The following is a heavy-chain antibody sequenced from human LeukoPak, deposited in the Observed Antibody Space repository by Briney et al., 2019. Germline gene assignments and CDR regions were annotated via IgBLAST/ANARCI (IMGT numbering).Heavy chain of an antibody. V-gene: IGHV1-2*02. CDR3: ARDPRVYGMDV. CDR2: INPNSGGT. Sequence: ASVKVSCKASGYTFTGYYIHWVRQAPGQGLEWMGCINPNSGGTNYAQQFQGRVTMTRDTSISTAYMELSRLRSDDTAVYYCARDPRVYGMDVWGQGTTVTVSS. CDR1: GYTFTGYY. J-gene: IGHJ6*02.